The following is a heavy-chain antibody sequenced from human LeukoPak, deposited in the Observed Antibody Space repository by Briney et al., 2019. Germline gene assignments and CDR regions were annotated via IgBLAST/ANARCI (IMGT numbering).Heavy chain of an antibody. CDR3: ARLTYSKRYFDY. CDR1: RGSISSGDYF. D-gene: IGHD4-11*01. Sequence: SQTLSLTCTVSRGSISSGDYFWSWIRQPPGKGLEYIGYIYYSGSTYYNPSLRSRVTISIDTSKNQFSLRLTSVTAADTAVYYCARLTYSKRYFDYWGQGTLVTVSS. CDR2: IYYSGST. V-gene: IGHV4-30-4*01. J-gene: IGHJ4*02.